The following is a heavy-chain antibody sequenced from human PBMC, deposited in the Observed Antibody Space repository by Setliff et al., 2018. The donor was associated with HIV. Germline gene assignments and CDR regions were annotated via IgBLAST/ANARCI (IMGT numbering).Heavy chain of an antibody. V-gene: IGHV4-59*01. CDR2: MCHNENGVTT. CDR1: GGSMDNYY. Sequence: PSETLSLTCIVSGGSMDNYYWNGVRQPPGKGPEWIGNMCHNENGVTTNQNPSLKSRVVMYLDRTKNEFSLSLFSATTADTAVYYCARDRGSGWYGYFQQWGQGSQVTVSS. J-gene: IGHJ1*01. CDR3: ARDRGSGWYGYFQQ. D-gene: IGHD6-19*01.